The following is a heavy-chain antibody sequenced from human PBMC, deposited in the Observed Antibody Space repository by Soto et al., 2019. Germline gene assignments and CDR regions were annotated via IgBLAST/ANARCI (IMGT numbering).Heavy chain of an antibody. J-gene: IGHJ4*02. CDR2: IYWDDDK. CDR3: AHSYCSGVTCYAGVLDY. D-gene: IGHD2-15*01. CDR1: GFSLSTSGVG. Sequence: QITLKESGPTLVKPTQTLTLTCTFSGFSLSTSGVGVGWIRQPPGKALEWLPLIYWDDDKRYSPSLKSRLTITTDAYNTSVVLTMTIMESVHTATYYSAHSYCSGVTCYAGVLDYWGQGTLVTVPS. V-gene: IGHV2-5*02.